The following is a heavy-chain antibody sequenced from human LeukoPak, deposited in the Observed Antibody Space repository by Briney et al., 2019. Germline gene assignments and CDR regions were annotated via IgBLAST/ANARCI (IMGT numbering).Heavy chain of an antibody. Sequence: GASVKVSCKASGGTFSSYAISWVRQAPGQGLEWMGGIIPIFGTANYAQKFQGRVTITADKSTSTAYMELSSLRSEDTAVYYCARGSGSGWYGDYFDYWGQGTLVTVSS. CDR1: GGTFSSYA. D-gene: IGHD6-19*01. CDR3: ARGSGSGWYGDYFDY. J-gene: IGHJ4*02. V-gene: IGHV1-69*06. CDR2: IIPIFGTA.